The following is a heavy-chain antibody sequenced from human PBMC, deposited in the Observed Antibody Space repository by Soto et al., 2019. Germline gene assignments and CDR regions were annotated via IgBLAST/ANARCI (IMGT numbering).Heavy chain of an antibody. J-gene: IGHJ6*02. CDR1: GGTFSSYA. CDR2: IIPIFGTA. CDR3: ARGDCSSTSCPKSYYYYGMDV. Sequence: QVQLVQSGAEVKKPGSSVKVSCKASGGTFSSYAISWVRQAPGQGLEWMGGIIPIFGTANYAQKFQGRVTITADESTSTAYMELRSLRSEDTAVYYCARGDCSSTSCPKSYYYYGMDVWGQGTTVTVSS. V-gene: IGHV1-69*01. D-gene: IGHD2-2*01.